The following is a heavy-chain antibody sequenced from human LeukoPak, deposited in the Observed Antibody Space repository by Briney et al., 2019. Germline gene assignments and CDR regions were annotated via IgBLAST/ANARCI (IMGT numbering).Heavy chain of an antibody. J-gene: IGHJ5*02. CDR2: INHSGST. V-gene: IGHV4-34*01. D-gene: IGHD2-2*01. Sequence: SETLSLTCAVYGGSFSGYYWSWIRQPPGKGLEWIGEINHSGSTNYNPSLKSRVTISVDTSRNQFSLKLSSVTAADTAVYYCARGLSSTSLNWFDPWGQGTLVTVSS. CDR1: GGSFSGYY. CDR3: ARGLSSTSLNWFDP.